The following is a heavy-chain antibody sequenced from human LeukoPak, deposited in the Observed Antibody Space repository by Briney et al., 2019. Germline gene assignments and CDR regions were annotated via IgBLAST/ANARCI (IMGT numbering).Heavy chain of an antibody. CDR2: LSSSGSSI. J-gene: IGHJ4*02. D-gene: IGHD6-19*01. CDR1: GFTFSDYH. V-gene: IGHV3-11*01. Sequence: GGSLRLSCTASGFTFSDYHMSWVRQAPGKGLEWVSYLSSSGSSIYHADSVKGRFIISRDNAKNSLYLQMNSLRAEDTAVYYCARERGQSSGVFDYWGQGTLVTVSS. CDR3: ARERGQSSGVFDY.